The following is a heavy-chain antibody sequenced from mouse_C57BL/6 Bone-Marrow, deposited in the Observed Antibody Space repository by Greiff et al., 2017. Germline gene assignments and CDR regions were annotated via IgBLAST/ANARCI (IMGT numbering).Heavy chain of an antibody. CDR1: GFSLTSYG. Sequence: VKLMESGPGLVQPSQSLSITCTVSGFSLTSYGVHWVRQSPGKGLEWLGVIWSGGSTDYNAAFISRLSISKDNSTSQVFFKMNSLQADDTAIYYCARMIYYDYDGAFAYWGQGTLVTGSA. V-gene: IGHV2-2*01. CDR3: ARMIYYDYDGAFAY. D-gene: IGHD2-4*01. J-gene: IGHJ3*01. CDR2: IWSGGST.